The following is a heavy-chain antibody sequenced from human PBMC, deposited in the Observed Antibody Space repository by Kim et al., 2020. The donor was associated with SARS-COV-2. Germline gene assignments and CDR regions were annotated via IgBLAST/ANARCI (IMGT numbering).Heavy chain of an antibody. Sequence: SETLSLTCTVSGGSISSYYWSWIRQPPGQGLEWIGYIYYSGSTNYNPSLKSRVTISVDTSKNQFSLKLSSVTAADTAVYYCARAPTIRITIFGVVTPDAFDIWGQGTMVTVSS. CDR3: ARAPTIRITIFGVVTPDAFDI. J-gene: IGHJ3*02. CDR1: GGSISSYY. V-gene: IGHV4-59*01. CDR2: IYYSGST. D-gene: IGHD3-3*01.